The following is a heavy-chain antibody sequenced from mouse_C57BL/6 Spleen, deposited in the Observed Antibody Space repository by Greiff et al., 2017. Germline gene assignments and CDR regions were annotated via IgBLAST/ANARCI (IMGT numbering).Heavy chain of an antibody. CDR2: INYDGSST. CDR1: GFTFSDYY. D-gene: IGHD4-1*01. J-gene: IGHJ2*01. Sequence: EVKLVESEGGLVQPGSSMKLSCTASGFTFSDYYMAWVRQVPEKGLEWVANINYDGSSTYYLDSLKSRFIISSDNAKNILYLQMSSLTSEDTATYFCAREANWAYYFDYCGQGTTLTVSS. CDR3: AREANWAYYFDY. V-gene: IGHV5-16*01.